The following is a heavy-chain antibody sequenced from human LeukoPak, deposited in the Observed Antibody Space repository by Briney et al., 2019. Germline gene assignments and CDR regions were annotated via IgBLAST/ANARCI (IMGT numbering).Heavy chain of an antibody. Sequence: SVKVSCKSSGGTLITYTFTWVRQAPGQGLERMGGITPIFGTANYAQKFQGRVTITADESTSTAYMELSSLRSEDTAVYYCARVGYSYGKYYYYGMDVWGQGTTVTVSS. CDR1: GGTLITYT. J-gene: IGHJ6*02. V-gene: IGHV1-69*13. D-gene: IGHD5-18*01. CDR3: ARVGYSYGKYYYYGMDV. CDR2: ITPIFGTA.